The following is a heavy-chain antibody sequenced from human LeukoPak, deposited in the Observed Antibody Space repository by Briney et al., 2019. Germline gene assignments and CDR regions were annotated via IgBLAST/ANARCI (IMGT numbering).Heavy chain of an antibody. CDR1: GFTFGGSA. CDR3: TTFYYYDSPDAFDI. D-gene: IGHD3-22*01. Sequence: HSGGSLRLSCAASGFTFGGSAMHWVRQASGKGLEWVGRIRSKANSYATAYAASVKGRFTISRDDSKNTAYLQMNSLKTEDTAVYYCTTFYYYDSPDAFDIWGQGTMVTVSS. J-gene: IGHJ3*02. CDR2: IRSKANSYAT. V-gene: IGHV3-73*01.